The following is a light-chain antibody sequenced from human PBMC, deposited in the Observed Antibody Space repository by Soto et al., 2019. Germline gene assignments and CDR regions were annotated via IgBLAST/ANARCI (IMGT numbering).Light chain of an antibody. CDR1: SSNIGNNY. CDR2: ENN. Sequence: QSVLTQPPSVSAAPGQKVTISCSGSSSNIGNNYVSWYQQLPGTAPKLLIYENNKRPAGIPDRFSGSKSGTSATLGITGLQTGDEADYYCGTGDTSLSAWVFGGGTKVTVL. V-gene: IGLV1-51*02. J-gene: IGLJ3*02. CDR3: GTGDTSLSAWV.